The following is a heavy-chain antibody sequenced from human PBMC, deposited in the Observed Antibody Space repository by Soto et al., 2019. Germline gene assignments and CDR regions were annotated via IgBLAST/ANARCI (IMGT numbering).Heavy chain of an antibody. J-gene: IGHJ6*02. D-gene: IGHD2-21*02. Sequence: QVQLVQSGAEVKKPGASVKVSCKASGYTFTSYGTSWVRQAPGQGLEWMGWISAYNGNTNYAQKLQGRVTMTTDTSTSTAYMELRSLRSDDTAVYYCASSSPQVTRLRYYYYGMDVWGQGTTVTVSS. CDR1: GYTFTSYG. V-gene: IGHV1-18*01. CDR2: ISAYNGNT. CDR3: ASSSPQVTRLRYYYYGMDV.